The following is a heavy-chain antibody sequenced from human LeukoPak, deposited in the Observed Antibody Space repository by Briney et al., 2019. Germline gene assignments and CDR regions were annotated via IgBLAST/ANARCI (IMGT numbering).Heavy chain of an antibody. CDR2: IYYSGST. Sequence: PSETLSLTCTVSGVSISSSNSYWGWIRQPPGKGLEWIGYIYYSGSTNYNPSLKSRVTISVDTSKNQFSLKLSSVTAADTAVYYCARDLGSPRAFDIWGQGTMVTVSS. D-gene: IGHD1-26*01. CDR3: ARDLGSPRAFDI. CDR1: GVSISSSNSY. V-gene: IGHV4-61*01. J-gene: IGHJ3*02.